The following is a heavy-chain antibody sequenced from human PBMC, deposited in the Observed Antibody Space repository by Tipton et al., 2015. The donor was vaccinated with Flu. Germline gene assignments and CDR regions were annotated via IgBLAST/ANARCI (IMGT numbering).Heavy chain of an antibody. V-gene: IGHV1-2*02. J-gene: IGHJ5*02. CDR3: AGPRRVGGNWFDP. CDR1: GYTFTGYY. CDR2: INPNSGGT. D-gene: IGHD1-1*01. Sequence: QSGPEVKKPGASVKVSCKASGYTFTGYYMHWVRQAPGQGLEWMGWINPNSGGTNYAQKFQGGVTMTRDTSISTAYMELSRLRSDDTAVYYCAGPRRVGGNWFDPWGQGTLVTVSS.